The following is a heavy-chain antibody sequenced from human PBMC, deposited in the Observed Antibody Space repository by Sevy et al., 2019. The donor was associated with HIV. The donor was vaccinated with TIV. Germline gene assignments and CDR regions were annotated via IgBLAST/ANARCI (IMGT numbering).Heavy chain of an antibody. CDR2: LIGGGSRT. CDR1: GFPFSNFA. V-gene: IGHV3-23*01. J-gene: IGHJ6*02. Sequence: GGSLRLSCAASGFPFSNFAMSWVRQAPGNGLEWVSTLIGGGSRTYYADSVTGRFIISRDNSRNTLYLQMNGLRAEDTAIYYCAKRRVQSGLSGGGANYGMDVCGRGTTVTVSS. CDR3: AKRRVQSGLSGGGANYGMDV. D-gene: IGHD2-8*02.